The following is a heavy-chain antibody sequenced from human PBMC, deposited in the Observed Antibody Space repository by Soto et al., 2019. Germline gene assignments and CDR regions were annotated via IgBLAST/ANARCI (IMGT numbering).Heavy chain of an antibody. Sequence: QVQLVESGGGVVQPGRSLRLSCAGSGFTFSSYAMHWVRQAPGKVLEWVAVIFHDGSDEYYSDSVNGRLTVSRDNSKNALNLHLNSLKPEDTAVYYCVTAYPYGPDAFDIWGQGTMVTVTT. CDR1: GFTFSSYA. CDR3: VTAYPYGPDAFDI. D-gene: IGHD4-17*01. V-gene: IGHV3-30-3*01. J-gene: IGHJ3*02. CDR2: IFHDGSDE.